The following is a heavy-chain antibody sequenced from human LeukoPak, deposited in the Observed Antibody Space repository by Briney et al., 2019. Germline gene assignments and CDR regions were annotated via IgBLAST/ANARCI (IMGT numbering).Heavy chain of an antibody. J-gene: IGHJ3*02. CDR1: GSSISSSSYN. CDR3: ARSYYDILTGYSHAFDI. V-gene: IGHV4-39*07. CDR2: IYYSGST. Sequence: SETLSLTCTVSGSSISSSSYNWGWIRQPPGKGLEWIGSIYYSGSTYYNPSLKSRVTISVDTSKNQFSLKLSSVTAADAAVYYCARSYYDILTGYSHAFDIWGQGTMVTVSS. D-gene: IGHD3-9*01.